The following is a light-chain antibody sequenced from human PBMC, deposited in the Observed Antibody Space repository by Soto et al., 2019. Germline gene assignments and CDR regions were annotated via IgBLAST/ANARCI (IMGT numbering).Light chain of an antibody. CDR3: LQYNTYPFT. V-gene: IGKV1-17*01. CDR2: AAA. J-gene: IGKJ3*01. Sequence: DIQMTQSPSSLSASVGDRVTITCRASQGIRNDLNWFQRKPGKAPKRLIFAAADLQSGVPPRFSGSGSGTEFTLTLNRLQPEDFATYYCLQYNTYPFTFGPGTKVDIK. CDR1: QGIRND.